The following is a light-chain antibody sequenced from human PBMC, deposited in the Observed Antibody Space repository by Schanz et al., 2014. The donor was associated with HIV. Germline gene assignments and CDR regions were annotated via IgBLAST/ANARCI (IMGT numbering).Light chain of an antibody. CDR1: SSNIGSNY. J-gene: IGLJ1*01. Sequence: QSVLTQPPSASGTPGQRVTISCSGSSSNIGSNYVYWYQQLPGTAPKLLIYRNNQRPSGVPDRFSGSKSGTSASLAITGLQAEDEADYYCQSYDSSLSGPHLGTGTKLTVL. V-gene: IGLV1-47*01. CDR2: RNN. CDR3: QSYDSSLSGPH.